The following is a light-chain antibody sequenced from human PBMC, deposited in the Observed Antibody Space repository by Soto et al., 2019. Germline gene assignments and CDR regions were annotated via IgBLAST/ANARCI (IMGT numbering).Light chain of an antibody. CDR1: QSVSSSY. CDR2: GAS. CDR3: QQYGSYPRALT. V-gene: IGKV3-20*01. Sequence: EIVLTQSPGTLSLSPGERATLSFRASQSVSSSYLAWYQQKPGQAPRLLIYGASSRATGIPDRFSGSGSGTDFTLTISTLEPEDLEVYYCQQYGSYPRALTFGGGTKVDIK. J-gene: IGKJ4*01.